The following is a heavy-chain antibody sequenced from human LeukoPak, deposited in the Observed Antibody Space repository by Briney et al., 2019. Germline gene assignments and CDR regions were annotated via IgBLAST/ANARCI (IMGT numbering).Heavy chain of an antibody. J-gene: IGHJ4*02. CDR1: GFTFSSYG. Sequence: GGSLRLSCAASGFTFSSYGLHWVRQAPGKGLEWVAYIRYDVSNKYYADSAKGRFTISRDNSKNTLYLQMNSLRAEDTAVYYCAKGSEVYWGQGTLVTVSS. CDR2: IRYDVSNK. V-gene: IGHV3-30*02. CDR3: AKGSEVY.